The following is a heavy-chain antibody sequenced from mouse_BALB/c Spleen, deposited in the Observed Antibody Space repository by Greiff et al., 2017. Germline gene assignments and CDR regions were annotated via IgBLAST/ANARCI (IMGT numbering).Heavy chain of an antibody. D-gene: IGHD1-1*01. Sequence: EVKVVESGGGLVQPGGSRKLSCAASGFTFSSFGMHWVRQAPEKRLEWVASISSGGSTYYPDSVKGRFTISRDNARNILYLQMSSLRSEDTAMYYCARGPPYYGGYFDYGGKGTTPTVSS. J-gene: IGHJ2*01. CDR2: ISSGGST. CDR1: GFTFSSFG. CDR3: ARGPPYYGGYFDY. V-gene: IGHV5-6-5*01.